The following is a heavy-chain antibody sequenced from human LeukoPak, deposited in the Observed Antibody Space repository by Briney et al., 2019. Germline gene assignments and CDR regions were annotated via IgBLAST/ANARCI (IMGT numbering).Heavy chain of an antibody. D-gene: IGHD6-19*01. CDR2: IIWDGGST. J-gene: IGHJ4*02. Sequence: GGSPRHSCAAPRFTPAVSTIRCVCAGLGEGLNRVSLIIWDGGSTYFADSAKGRFTISRENSENSLYLQINSLTTEDTALYYCAKDVNENIAVAGHFDYWGQGTLATVSS. CDR3: AKDVNENIAVAGHFDY. V-gene: IGHV3-43*01. CDR1: RFTPAVST.